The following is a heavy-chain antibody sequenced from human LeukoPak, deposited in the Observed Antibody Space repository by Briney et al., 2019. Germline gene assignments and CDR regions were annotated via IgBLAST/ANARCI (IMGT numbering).Heavy chain of an antibody. Sequence: GGSLRLSCAASGFTFGTYLMHWVRQAPGKGLVWVSRMNSDGRTTNYADSVKGRFTISRDHARSTPYLQMNSLRVDDTAVYYCATGGRYYLDNWGQGTLVTVSS. J-gene: IGHJ4*02. CDR2: MNSDGRTT. CDR1: GFTFGTYL. CDR3: ATGGRYYLDN. V-gene: IGHV3-74*01.